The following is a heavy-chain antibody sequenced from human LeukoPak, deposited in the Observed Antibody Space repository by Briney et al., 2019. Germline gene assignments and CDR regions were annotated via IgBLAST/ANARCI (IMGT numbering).Heavy chain of an antibody. V-gene: IGHV3-23*01. D-gene: IGHD2-21*01. Sequence: GGSLRLSCAVSGITFTTIDVSWVRLAPGRGLEWVSTITKSGGSTYYADSVRGRFTISRGNFKDTLYLEMHSLRAEETAVYYCANVVGGYWGQGTLVTVSS. CDR3: ANVVGGY. CDR2: ITKSGGST. J-gene: IGHJ4*02. CDR1: GITFTTID.